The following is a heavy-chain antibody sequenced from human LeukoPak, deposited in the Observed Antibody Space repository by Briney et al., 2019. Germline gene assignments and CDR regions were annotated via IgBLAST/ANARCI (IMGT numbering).Heavy chain of an antibody. CDR1: GYSISSGYY. V-gene: IGHV4-38-2*02. CDR3: ASWYGSGSLR. D-gene: IGHD3-10*01. Sequence: SETLSLTCTVSGYSISSGYYWGWIRQLPGKGLEWIGSIYHSGSTYYNPSLKSRVTISVDTSKNQFSLKLSSVTAADTAVYYCASWYGSGSLRWGQGTLVTVSS. J-gene: IGHJ4*02. CDR2: IYHSGST.